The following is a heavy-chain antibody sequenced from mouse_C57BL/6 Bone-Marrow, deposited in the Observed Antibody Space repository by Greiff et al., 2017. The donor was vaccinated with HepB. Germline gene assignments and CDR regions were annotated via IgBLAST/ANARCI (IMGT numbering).Heavy chain of an antibody. D-gene: IGHD1-1*01. J-gene: IGHJ4*01. V-gene: IGHV14-4*01. Sequence: EVKLLESGAELVRPGASVKLSCTASGFNIKDDYMHWVKQRPEQGLEWIGWIDPENGDTEYASKFQGKATITADTSSNTAYLQLSSLTSEDTAVYYCTTPFTTVVGDYAMDYWGQGTSVTVSS. CDR3: TTPFTTVVGDYAMDY. CDR1: GFNIKDDY. CDR2: IDPENGDT.